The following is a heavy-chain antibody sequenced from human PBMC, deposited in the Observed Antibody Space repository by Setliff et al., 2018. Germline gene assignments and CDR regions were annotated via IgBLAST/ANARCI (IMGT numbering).Heavy chain of an antibody. D-gene: IGHD3-10*01. J-gene: IGHJ5*02. CDR2: IYYSGST. CDR1: GGSMSSSGYY. V-gene: IGHV4-39*07. CDR3: ARDPVKQLVNWFDP. Sequence: SQTLSLTCTVFGGSMSSSGYYWAWIRQSPGKGLEWIGSIYYSGSTYYNPSLKRRATISLDTSKNQFSLKLNSVTAADTAVYYCARDPVKQLVNWFDPWGQGTLVTVSS.